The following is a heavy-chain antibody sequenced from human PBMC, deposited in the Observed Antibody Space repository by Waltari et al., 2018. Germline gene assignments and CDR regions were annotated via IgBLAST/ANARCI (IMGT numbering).Heavy chain of an antibody. Sequence: QVHLVQSGAEVKKPGSSVNVSCKASGGTFSTYAITWVRQAPGQGLEWMGGVIPILGITSYAQKFQGRVTITADKSTSTVYMELSNLRSEDTAVFYCARDGHCYGSGSAVDNWGQGTLVTVSS. CDR2: VIPILGIT. CDR3: ARDGHCYGSGSAVDN. J-gene: IGHJ4*02. CDR1: GGTFSTYA. V-gene: IGHV1-69*10. D-gene: IGHD3-10*01.